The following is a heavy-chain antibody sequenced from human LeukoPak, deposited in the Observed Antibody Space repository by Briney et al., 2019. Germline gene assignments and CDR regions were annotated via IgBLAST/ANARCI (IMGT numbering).Heavy chain of an antibody. J-gene: IGHJ4*02. V-gene: IGHV1-3*01. D-gene: IGHD3-10*01. CDR3: ARVKGSGSYYLPNYYFDY. CDR2: INAGNGNT. Sequence: ASVKVSCKASGYTFTSYAMHWVRQAPGQRLEWMGWINAGNGNTKYSQKFQGRVTITRDTSASTAYMELSSLRSEDTAVYYCARVKGSGSYYLPNYYFDYWGQGTLVTVSS. CDR1: GYTFTSYA.